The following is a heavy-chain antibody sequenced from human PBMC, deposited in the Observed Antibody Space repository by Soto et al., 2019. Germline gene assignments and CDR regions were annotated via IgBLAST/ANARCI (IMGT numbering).Heavy chain of an antibody. CDR1: GGTFSSYT. CDR2: IIPILGIA. D-gene: IGHD3-10*01. V-gene: IGHV1-69*04. J-gene: IGHJ4*02. Sequence: SVKVSCKASGGTFSSYTISWVRQAPGQGLEWMGRIIPILGIANYAQKFQGRVTITADKSTSTAYMELSSLRSEDTAVYYCARDRSTMVRGVILVYYFDYWGQGTLVTVSS. CDR3: ARDRSTMVRGVILVYYFDY.